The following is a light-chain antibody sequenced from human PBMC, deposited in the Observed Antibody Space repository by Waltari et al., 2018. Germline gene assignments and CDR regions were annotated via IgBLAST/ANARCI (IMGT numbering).Light chain of an antibody. V-gene: IGKV1-5*03. CDR2: KAS. Sequence: DIQMTQSPSTLSASVGDRVTITCRASQSISSWLAWYQQQPGKAPKVLIYKASSSESGVPSRFSGSGSGTEFTLTISSLQPDDFATYYCQHYNTYPFTFGPGTKVDIK. CDR3: QHYNTYPFT. J-gene: IGKJ3*01. CDR1: QSISSW.